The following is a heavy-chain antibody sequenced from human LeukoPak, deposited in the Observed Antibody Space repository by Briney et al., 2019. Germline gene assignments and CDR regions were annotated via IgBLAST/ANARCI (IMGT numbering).Heavy chain of an antibody. V-gene: IGHV4-30-2*01. J-gene: IGHJ5*02. D-gene: IGHD3-10*01. CDR3: AGQLTRGVTRVGWFDP. CDR2: IYHSGST. Sequence: PSQTLSLTFAVSGGSISSGGYSWSWIRQPPGKCLEWIGYIYHSGSTYYNPSLKSRVTISVDRSKNQFSLKLSSVTAADTAVYYCAGQLTRGVTRVGWFDPWGQGTLVTVSS. CDR1: GGSISSGGYS.